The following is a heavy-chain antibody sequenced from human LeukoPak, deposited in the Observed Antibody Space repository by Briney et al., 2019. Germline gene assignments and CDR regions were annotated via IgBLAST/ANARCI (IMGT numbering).Heavy chain of an antibody. D-gene: IGHD3-9*01. Sequence: ASVKVSCKASGYTSTSYYMHWVRQAPGQGLEWMGIINPSGGSTSYAQKFQGRVTMTRDMSTSTVYKELSSLRSEDTAVYYCARDGIDILTGYYMDVWGKGTTVTVSS. J-gene: IGHJ6*03. CDR1: GYTSTSYY. V-gene: IGHV1-46*01. CDR2: INPSGGST. CDR3: ARDGIDILTGYYMDV.